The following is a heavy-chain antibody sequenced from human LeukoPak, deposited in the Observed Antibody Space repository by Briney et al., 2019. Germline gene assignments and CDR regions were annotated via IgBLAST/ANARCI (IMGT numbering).Heavy chain of an antibody. CDR3: ARDPARRDGYNGAFDI. J-gene: IGHJ3*02. V-gene: IGHV3-74*01. CDR2: ISPDGRDT. Sequence: PGGSLRLSCAASGFAFSTYWMHWVRPAPGKGPVWVSRISPDGRDTIYADSVKGRFTISRDNAKNTLYLQMNSLRAEDTAVYYCARDPARRDGYNGAFDIWGQGTMVTVSS. D-gene: IGHD5-24*01. CDR1: GFAFSTYW.